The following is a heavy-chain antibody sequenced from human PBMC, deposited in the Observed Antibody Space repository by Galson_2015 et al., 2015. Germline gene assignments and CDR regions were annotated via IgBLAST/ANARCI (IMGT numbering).Heavy chain of an antibody. V-gene: IGHV3-7*01. CDR3: ARSTAYYFDY. CDR2: IKEDGSEK. Sequence: SLRLSCAASGLIFSNYWMTWVRQAPGKGLEWVASIKEDGSEKYYVDSVKGRFTVSRDNAKNSLYLQMNSLGAEDTAVYHCARSTAYYFDYWGQGTLVTVSS. CDR1: GLIFSNYW. J-gene: IGHJ4*02. D-gene: IGHD2-21*02.